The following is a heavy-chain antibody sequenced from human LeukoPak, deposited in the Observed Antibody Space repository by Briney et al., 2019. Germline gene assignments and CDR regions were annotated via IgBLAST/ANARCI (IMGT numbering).Heavy chain of an antibody. D-gene: IGHD2-2*01. V-gene: IGHV4-59*08. Sequence: SETLSLTCTVSGGSISSYSWNWIRQPPGKGLEWIGYIYYSGSTNYNPSLKSRVTISVDTSKNQFSLRLSSVTAADAAVYYCARSLGAGTTSWNFDYWGQGTLVTVSS. CDR1: GGSISSYS. CDR3: ARSLGAGTTSWNFDY. J-gene: IGHJ4*02. CDR2: IYYSGST.